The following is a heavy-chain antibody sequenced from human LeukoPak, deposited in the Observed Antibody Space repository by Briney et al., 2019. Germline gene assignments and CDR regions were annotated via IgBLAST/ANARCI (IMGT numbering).Heavy chain of an antibody. Sequence: SETLSLTCAVYGGSFSGYYWSWIRQPPGKGLEWIGEINHSGSTNYNPSLKSRVTISVDTSKNQFSLKLSSVTAADTAVHYCARARNDWRPNKYYFDYWGQGTLVTVSS. CDR2: INHSGST. V-gene: IGHV4-34*01. CDR1: GGSFSGYY. J-gene: IGHJ4*02. CDR3: ARARNDWRPNKYYFDY. D-gene: IGHD3-3*01.